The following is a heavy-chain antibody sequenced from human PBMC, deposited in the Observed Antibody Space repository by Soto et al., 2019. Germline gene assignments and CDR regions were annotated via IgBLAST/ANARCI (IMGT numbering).Heavy chain of an antibody. V-gene: IGHV4-4*07. J-gene: IGHJ6*02. CDR1: GGSLSNQY. CDR2: IYISGNT. CDR3: GGSSCYYYGVDV. D-gene: IGHD3-16*01. Sequence: QMQLQESGPGLVKPSETLSLTCTVSGGSLSNQYWVWVRQPAGKGLEWIGRIYISGNTNYNPSLGSRVTMSIDTSKNQFSLKLDSMAAADTAVYYWGGSSCYYYGVDVWGQGTTVTVSS.